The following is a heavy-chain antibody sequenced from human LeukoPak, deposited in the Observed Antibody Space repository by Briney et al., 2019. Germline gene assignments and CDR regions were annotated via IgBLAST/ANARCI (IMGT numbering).Heavy chain of an antibody. Sequence: GASVKVSCKASGYTFTSYGISWVRQAPGQGLEWMGWISAYNGNTNYAQKLQGRVTMTTDTSTSTAYMELRSLRSDDTAVYYCARRVDTAMVYYYYMDVWGKGTTVTVSS. CDR1: GYTFTSYG. J-gene: IGHJ6*03. CDR2: ISAYNGNT. V-gene: IGHV1-18*01. CDR3: ARRVDTAMVYYYYMDV. D-gene: IGHD5-18*01.